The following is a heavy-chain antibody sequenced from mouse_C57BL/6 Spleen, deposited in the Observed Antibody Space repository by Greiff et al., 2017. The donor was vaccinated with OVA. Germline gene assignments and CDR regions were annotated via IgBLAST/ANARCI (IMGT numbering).Heavy chain of an antibody. D-gene: IGHD4-1*01. J-gene: IGHJ3*01. V-gene: IGHV1-64*01. Sequence: QVQLQQPGAELVKPGASVKLSCKASGYTFTSYWMHWVKQRPGQGLEWIGMIHPNSGSTNYNEKFKSKATLTVDKSSSTAYMQLSSLTSEDSAVYYCARRDWDEFAYWGQGTLVTVSA. CDR2: IHPNSGST. CDR1: GYTFTSYW. CDR3: ARRDWDEFAY.